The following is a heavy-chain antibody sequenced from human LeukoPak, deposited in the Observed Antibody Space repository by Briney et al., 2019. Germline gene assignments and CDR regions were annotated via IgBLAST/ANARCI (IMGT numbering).Heavy chain of an antibody. CDR2: ISYDGSIN. V-gene: IGHV3-30-3*01. D-gene: IGHD2-15*01. CDR1: GFTFISSA. J-gene: IGHJ4*02. CDR3: ARDRRYCSGGSCYFDYFFDH. Sequence: GGSLRLSCAAPGFTFISSAAQWVRQAPGKGLEWVAVISYDGSINFYAASVKGRFTISRDNSKNTLYLQMNSPRADDTALYFCARDRRYCSGGSCYFDYFFDHWGQGTLVTVSS.